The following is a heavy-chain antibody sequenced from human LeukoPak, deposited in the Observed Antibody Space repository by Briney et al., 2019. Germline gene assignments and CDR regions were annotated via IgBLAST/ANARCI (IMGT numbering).Heavy chain of an antibody. CDR2: ISAYNGNT. J-gene: IGHJ3*02. CDR3: ARDIVLMVRDAFDI. D-gene: IGHD2-8*01. Sequence: ASVKVSCKASGYTSTSYGISWVRQAPGQGLEWMGWISAYNGNTNYAQKLQGRVTMTTDTSTSTAYMELRSLRSDDTAVYYCARDIVLMVRDAFDIWGQGTMVTVSS. V-gene: IGHV1-18*01. CDR1: GYTSTSYG.